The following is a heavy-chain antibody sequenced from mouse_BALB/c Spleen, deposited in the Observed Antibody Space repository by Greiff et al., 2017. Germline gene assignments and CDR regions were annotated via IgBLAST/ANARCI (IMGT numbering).Heavy chain of an antibody. CDR2: ISSGGSYT. Sequence: EVKLQESGGGLVKPGGSLKLSCAASGFTFSSYAMSWVRQTPEKRLEWVATISSGGSYTYYPDSVKGRFTISRDNAKNTLYLQMSSLRSEDTAMYYCARLAGTYAMDYWGQGTSVTVSS. V-gene: IGHV5-9-3*01. J-gene: IGHJ4*01. CDR1: GFTFSSYA. D-gene: IGHD2-14*01. CDR3: ARLAGTYAMDY.